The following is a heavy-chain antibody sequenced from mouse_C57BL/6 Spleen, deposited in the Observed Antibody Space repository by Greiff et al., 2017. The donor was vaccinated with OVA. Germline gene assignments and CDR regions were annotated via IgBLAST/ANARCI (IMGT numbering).Heavy chain of an antibody. CDR3: AVYYSNYLFDY. V-gene: IGHV5-17*01. CDR2: ISSGSSTI. Sequence: EVQVVESGGGLVKPGGSLKLSCAASGFTFSDYGMHWVRQAPEKGLEWVAYISSGSSTIYYADTVQGRFTISRDNAQNTLFLQMTSLRSEDTALYYCAVYYSNYLFDYWGQGTLVTVSA. D-gene: IGHD2-5*01. CDR1: GFTFSDYG. J-gene: IGHJ3*01.